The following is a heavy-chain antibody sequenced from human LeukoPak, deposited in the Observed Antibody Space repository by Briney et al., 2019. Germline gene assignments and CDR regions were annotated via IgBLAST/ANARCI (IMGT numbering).Heavy chain of an antibody. CDR2: ISGSGGST. CDR3: AKDSYYYDSSGYYPYYFDY. CDR1: GFTFSSYA. V-gene: IGHV3-23*01. Sequence: PGGSLRLSCAASGFTFSSYAMSWVRQAPGKGLEWVSVISGSGGSTYYADSVKGRFTISRDNSKNTLYLQMNSLRAEDTAVYYCAKDSYYYDSSGYYPYYFDYWGQGTLVTASS. D-gene: IGHD3-22*01. J-gene: IGHJ4*02.